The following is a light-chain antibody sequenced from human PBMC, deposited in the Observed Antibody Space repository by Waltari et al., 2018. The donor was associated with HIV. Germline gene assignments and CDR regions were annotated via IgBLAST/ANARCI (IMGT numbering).Light chain of an antibody. J-gene: IGLJ2*01. Sequence: SYELTQPLSVSVALGQTARIPCGGKNVGTKAVHWYQQESGQAPLLVIYNDVNRPSGIPGRFSASKSRNTATLTISGAQAGDEADYYCQVWHYSVFFGGGTKLTVL. CDR3: QVWHYSVF. CDR2: NDV. V-gene: IGLV3-9*01. CDR1: NVGTKA.